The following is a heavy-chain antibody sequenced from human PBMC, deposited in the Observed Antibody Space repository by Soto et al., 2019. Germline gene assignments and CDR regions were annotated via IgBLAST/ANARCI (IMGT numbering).Heavy chain of an antibody. D-gene: IGHD5-18*01. CDR1: GYFFTSYW. CDR3: ARGGYTYGVLYLDY. Sequence: PGEFLKISCKGTGYFFTSYWVAWVRQMPGKGLEWMGLMYPGDSETRYSPSFQGHVTISADKSVTTAYLQWSSLKASDTAIYYCARGGYTYGVLYLDYWGPGTLVTVSS. J-gene: IGHJ4*02. CDR2: MYPGDSET. V-gene: IGHV5-51*01.